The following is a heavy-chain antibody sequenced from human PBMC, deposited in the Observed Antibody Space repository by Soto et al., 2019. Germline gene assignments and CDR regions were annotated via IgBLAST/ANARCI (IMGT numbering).Heavy chain of an antibody. CDR2: IDPSDSYT. V-gene: IGHV5-10-1*01. CDR1: GYSFTNYW. Sequence: PGESLKISCKGSGYSFTNYWISWVRQMPGKGLEWMGRIDPSDSYTNYSPSFQGHVTISADKSISTAYLQWSSLKASDTAMYYCASSTLIAAAGAVPDYWGQGTLVTVSS. CDR3: ASSTLIAAAGAVPDY. J-gene: IGHJ4*02. D-gene: IGHD6-13*01.